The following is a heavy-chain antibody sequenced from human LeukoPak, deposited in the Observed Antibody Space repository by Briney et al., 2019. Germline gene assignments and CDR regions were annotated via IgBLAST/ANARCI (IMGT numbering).Heavy chain of an antibody. D-gene: IGHD6-13*01. V-gene: IGHV4-39*07. CDR3: ARGRRVAAAKRYYYYGMDV. CDR1: GGSIRSSYYY. CDR2: IYDSGST. J-gene: IGHJ6*02. Sequence: SETLSLTCTVSGGSIRSSYYYWGWIRQPPGKGLEWIGSIYDSGSTNYNPSLKSRVTISVDTSKNQFSLKLSSVTAADTAVYYCARGRRVAAAKRYYYYGMDVWGQGTTVTVSS.